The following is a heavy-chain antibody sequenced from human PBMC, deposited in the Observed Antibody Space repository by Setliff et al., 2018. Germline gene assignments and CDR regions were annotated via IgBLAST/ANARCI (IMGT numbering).Heavy chain of an antibody. CDR2: ISPYTGNT. CDR3: SRLVRFCTRTACQKLSGGEF. J-gene: IGHJ4*02. CDR1: GYIFNDYG. Sequence: ASVKVSCKTSGYIFNDYGIAWVRQAPGQGLEWMGWISPYTGNTYSAQRFQGRVTLTTDTSTSTAYMELRSLGSDDTAVYYCSRLVRFCTRTACQKLSGGEFWGQGTLVTVSS. V-gene: IGHV1-18*01. D-gene: IGHD2-8*01.